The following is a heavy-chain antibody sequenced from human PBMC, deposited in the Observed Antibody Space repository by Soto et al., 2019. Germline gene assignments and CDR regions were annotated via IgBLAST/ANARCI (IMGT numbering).Heavy chain of an antibody. D-gene: IGHD3-10*01. CDR1: GYTFTSYG. V-gene: IGHV1-18*01. Sequence: ASVKVSCKASGYTFTSYGISWVRQAPGQGLEWMGWINAYNGNTKYAQKFQGRVTITRDTSASTAYMELSSLRSEDTAAYYCARDLGFGLSDYWGQGTLVTVSS. CDR3: ARDLGFGLSDY. J-gene: IGHJ4*02. CDR2: INAYNGNT.